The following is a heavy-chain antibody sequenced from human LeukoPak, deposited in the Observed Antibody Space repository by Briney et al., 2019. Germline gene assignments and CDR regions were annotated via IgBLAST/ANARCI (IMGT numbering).Heavy chain of an antibody. J-gene: IGHJ5*02. V-gene: IGHV4-31*03. D-gene: IGHD6-6*01. Sequence: SETLSLTCTVSGGSISSGGYYWSWIRQRPGEGLEWIGYINYSGKTYYNPSVKSRVTISVDTSKNQISLNLRFMTAADTAVYYCARDGDTSSSHFFDPWGQGTLVTVSS. CDR3: ARDGDTSSSHFFDP. CDR2: INYSGKT. CDR1: GGSISSGGYY.